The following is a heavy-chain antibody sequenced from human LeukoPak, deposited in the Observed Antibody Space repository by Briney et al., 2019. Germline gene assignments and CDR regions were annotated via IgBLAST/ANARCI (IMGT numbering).Heavy chain of an antibody. J-gene: IGHJ4*02. CDR1: GYTFTSYG. Sequence: ASVKVSCKASGYTFTSYGISWVRQAPGQGLERMGWISGYNGNTNYAQKVQGRVTMTTDTSTSTAYMELRSLRSDDTAVYYCGRCGAYYDFLTGYYPFDYWGQGILVTVSS. CDR3: GRCGAYYDFLTGYYPFDY. D-gene: IGHD3-9*01. CDR2: ISGYNGNT. V-gene: IGHV1-18*01.